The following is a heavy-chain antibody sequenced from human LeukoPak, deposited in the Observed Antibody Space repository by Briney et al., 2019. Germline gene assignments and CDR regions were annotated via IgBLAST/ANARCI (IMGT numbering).Heavy chain of an antibody. Sequence: SETLSLTCTVSGGSISSYYWSWIRQPPGKGLEWIGYFHYSGTTNYNPSLKSRVTISLDTSKNQFSLKLSSVTAADTAVYYCARDLPVVTATNDYYYYYGMDVWGQGTTVTVSS. CDR1: GGSISSYY. J-gene: IGHJ6*02. CDR3: ARDLPVVTATNDYYYYYGMDV. V-gene: IGHV4-59*01. D-gene: IGHD2-21*02. CDR2: FHYSGTT.